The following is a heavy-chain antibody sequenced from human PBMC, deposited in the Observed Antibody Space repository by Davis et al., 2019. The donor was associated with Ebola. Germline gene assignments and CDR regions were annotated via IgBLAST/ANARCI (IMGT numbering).Heavy chain of an antibody. V-gene: IGHV3-33*01. CDR2: IWYDGSNT. CDR3: ARDRVGGYSYGYMGY. CDR1: GFTFSNYG. D-gene: IGHD5-18*01. J-gene: IGHJ4*02. Sequence: PGGSLRLSCAASGFTFSNYGMHWVRQAPGKGLEWVALIWYDGSNTYYADSVKGRFTISRDNSKNTLYLQMNSLRAEDTAVYYCARDRVGGYSYGYMGYWGQGTLVTVSS.